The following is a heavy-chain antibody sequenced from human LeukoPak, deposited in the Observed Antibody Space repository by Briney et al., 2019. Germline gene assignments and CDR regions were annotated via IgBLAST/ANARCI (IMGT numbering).Heavy chain of an antibody. CDR2: TYYRSKWYN. D-gene: IGHD1-7*01. Sequence: SQTLSLTCAISGDSFSSNSAAWNWLRQSPSRGLEWLGRTYYRSKWYNDYAVSVKSRITINPDTSKNQFSLQLNSVTPEDTAVYYCARDDWNYLFNWFDPWGQGTLVTVSS. CDR1: GDSFSSNSAA. V-gene: IGHV6-1*01. CDR3: ARDDWNYLFNWFDP. J-gene: IGHJ5*02.